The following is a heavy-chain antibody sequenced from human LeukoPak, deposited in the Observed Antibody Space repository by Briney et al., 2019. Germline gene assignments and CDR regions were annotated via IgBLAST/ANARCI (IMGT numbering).Heavy chain of an antibody. V-gene: IGHV3-74*01. Sequence: GRSLRVSCAASGFTISSYDMSWVRQAPGKGLVWVSRISPTGSTTSYADSVKGRFTVSRDNAKNTLYLQVNNLRAEDTAVYYCARGPNSNWSGLDFWGQGTLLTVSS. CDR3: ARGPNSNWSGLDF. J-gene: IGHJ4*02. CDR2: ISPTGSTT. CDR1: GFTISSYD. D-gene: IGHD6-6*01.